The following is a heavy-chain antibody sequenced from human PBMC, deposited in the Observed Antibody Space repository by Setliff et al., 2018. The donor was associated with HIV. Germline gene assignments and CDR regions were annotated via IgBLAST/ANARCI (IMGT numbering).Heavy chain of an antibody. CDR1: GYTFTTYH. V-gene: IGHV1-2*02. D-gene: IGHD2-21*01. CDR2: INPKSGGT. Sequence: GASVKVSCKASGYTFTTYHIHWVRQAPGQGLEWMGWINPKSGGTNYGQKFQGRVTMTRDMSISTAYMELNRLRSDDTAVYFCVKEPSSCSAPRPSLCGYFDSWGQGTQVTVSS. CDR3: VKEPSSCSAPRPSLCGYFDS. J-gene: IGHJ4*01.